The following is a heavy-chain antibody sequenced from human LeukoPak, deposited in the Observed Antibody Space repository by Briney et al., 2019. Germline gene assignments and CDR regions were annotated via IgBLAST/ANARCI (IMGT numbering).Heavy chain of an antibody. V-gene: IGHV4-59*01. D-gene: IGHD6-25*01. CDR2: ISYSGST. CDR3: ARDGVAAAANFDY. J-gene: IGHJ4*02. CDR1: GGSISSYY. Sequence: PSETLSLTCTVSGGSISSYYWSWIRQPPGKGLEWIGYISYSGSTTYNPSLKSRVTISVDTSQNQCSLKLRSVTTTDTAVYYCARDGVAAAANFDYWGQGTLVTVSS.